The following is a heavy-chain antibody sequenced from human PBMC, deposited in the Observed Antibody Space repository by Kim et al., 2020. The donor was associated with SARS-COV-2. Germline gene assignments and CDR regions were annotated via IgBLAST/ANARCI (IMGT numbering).Heavy chain of an antibody. J-gene: IGHJ4*01. CDR1: GFTFGAYA. V-gene: IGHV3-9*01. D-gene: IGHD3-10*01. CDR3: AKDAQVYYYGSGSYFDY. CDR2: ISWNSGSI. Sequence: GGSLRLSCAASGFTFGAYAMHWVRQAPGKGLEWVSGISWNSGSIGYADSVKGRFTISRDNAKNSLYLQMNSLRAEDTALYYCAKDAQVYYYGSGSYFDY.